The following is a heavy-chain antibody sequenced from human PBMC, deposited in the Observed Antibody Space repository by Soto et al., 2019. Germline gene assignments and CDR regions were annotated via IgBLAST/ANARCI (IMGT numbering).Heavy chain of an antibody. J-gene: IGHJ4*02. CDR3: PRGGSRRLQLWFVFDY. Sequence: GGSLRLSCAASGFTVSSNYMSWVRQAPGKGLEWVSVIYSGGSTYYADSVKDRFTTSRDNSKNTLYLQLHGLRAEDTAVYSCPRGGSRRLQLWFVFDYWGQGTLATVSS. CDR1: GFTVSSNY. CDR2: IYSGGST. D-gene: IGHD5-18*01. V-gene: IGHV3-53*01.